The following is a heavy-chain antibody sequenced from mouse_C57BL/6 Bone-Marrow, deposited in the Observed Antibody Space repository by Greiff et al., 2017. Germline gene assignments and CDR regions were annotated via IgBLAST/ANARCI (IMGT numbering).Heavy chain of an antibody. J-gene: IGHJ3*01. CDR2: ISDGGSYT. CDR1: GFTFSSYA. D-gene: IGHD2-4*01. V-gene: IGHV5-4*01. CDR3: ARWRDYDGRFAY. Sequence: EVQVVESGGGLVKPGGSLKLSCAASGFTFSSYAMSWVRQTPEKRLEWVATISDGGSYTYYPDNVKGRLTISRNNAKNNLYLQMSHLTSEDTAMYYCARWRDYDGRFAYWGQGTLVTGSA.